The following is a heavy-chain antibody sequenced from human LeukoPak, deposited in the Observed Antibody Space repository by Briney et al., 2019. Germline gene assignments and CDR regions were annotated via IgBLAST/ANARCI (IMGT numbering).Heavy chain of an antibody. D-gene: IGHD3/OR15-3a*01. J-gene: IGHJ5*02. CDR2: IRDSRES. V-gene: IGHV3-66*03. Sequence: QPRRYLKLSYELSSLGVSDYYMSWVHQAPLDELNWLGLIRDSRESFYPDLARGRFAISRDESENKLYLQMNRMRVESAAVYFGARDRAANQDWVEFDHWGQGTPVIVSS. CDR3: ARDRAANQDWVEFDH. CDR1: SLGVSDYY.